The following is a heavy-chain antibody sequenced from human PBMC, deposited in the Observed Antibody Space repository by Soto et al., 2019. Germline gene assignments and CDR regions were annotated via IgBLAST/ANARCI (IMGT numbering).Heavy chain of an antibody. D-gene: IGHD3-3*01. V-gene: IGHV3-64D*08. J-gene: IGHJ4*02. CDR1: GFTFSSYA. Sequence: GGSLRLSCSASGFTFSSYAMHWVRQAPGKGLEYVSAISSNGGSTYYADSVKGRFTISRDNSKNTLYLQMSSLRAEDTAVYYCVKQIYDFWSGYFYEPHDDYWGQGTLVTVSS. CDR2: ISSNGGST. CDR3: VKQIYDFWSGYFYEPHDDY.